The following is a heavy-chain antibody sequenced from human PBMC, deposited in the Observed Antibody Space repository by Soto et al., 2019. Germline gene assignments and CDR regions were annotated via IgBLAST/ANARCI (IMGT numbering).Heavy chain of an antibody. CDR3: AKNVLLWFGELSDFDY. V-gene: IGHV3-23*01. CDR1: RFTFCIYA. CDR2: ISSSGGST. D-gene: IGHD3-10*01. Sequence: GGSMRLSCAASRFTFCIYAMSWVRQVPGKGLEWVSAISSSGGSTYYADSVKRRFTITRDNSKNTLYLQMNSLRAEDTAVYYCAKNVLLWFGELSDFDYWGKGTLVTVS. J-gene: IGHJ4*02.